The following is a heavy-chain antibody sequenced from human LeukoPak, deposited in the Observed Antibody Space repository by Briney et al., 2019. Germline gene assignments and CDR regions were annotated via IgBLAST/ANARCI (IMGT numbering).Heavy chain of an antibody. J-gene: IGHJ4*02. CDR2: IHSSRGT. D-gene: IGHD3-10*01. CDR3: VRDDGEGIDY. Sequence: PSETLSLTCTVSGGSTSNYYWRWIRQPPGKGLEWIGYIHSSRGTNYNPSLKSRATISPDTSRNQFSLKLSSVTAADTAVYYCVRDDGEGIDYWGQGTLVTVSS. CDR1: GGSTSNYY. V-gene: IGHV4-59*12.